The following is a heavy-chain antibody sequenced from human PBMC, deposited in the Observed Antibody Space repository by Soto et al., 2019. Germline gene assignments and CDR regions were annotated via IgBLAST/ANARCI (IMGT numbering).Heavy chain of an antibody. J-gene: IGHJ4*02. CDR2: LNPSGGST. CDR1: GFTFGNYN. Sequence: ASVKVSCKASGFTFGNYNMHWVRQAPGQGLEWMGVLNPSGGSTGYAQKFQGRVSMTRDKSTSTVYLDLSSLRPDDTAVYFCAREFGRMISHTFFTGFGYWGQGTPVTVPS. V-gene: IGHV1-46*01. CDR3: AREFGRMISHTFFTGFGY. D-gene: IGHD3-10*01.